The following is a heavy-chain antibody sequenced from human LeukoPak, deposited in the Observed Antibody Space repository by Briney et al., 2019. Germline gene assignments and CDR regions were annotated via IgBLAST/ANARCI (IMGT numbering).Heavy chain of an antibody. CDR1: GFTVSSNY. CDR2: IYSGGIT. CDR3: AKDRDCSSTGCYVFAN. Sequence: GGSLRLSCAASGFTVSSNYMSWVRQAPGKGLEWVSVIYSGGITYYADSVKGRFTISRDNSKNTLYLQMNSLRAEDTAIYHCAKDRDCSSTGCYVFANWGQGTLVTVSS. D-gene: IGHD2-2*01. V-gene: IGHV3-66*01. J-gene: IGHJ4*02.